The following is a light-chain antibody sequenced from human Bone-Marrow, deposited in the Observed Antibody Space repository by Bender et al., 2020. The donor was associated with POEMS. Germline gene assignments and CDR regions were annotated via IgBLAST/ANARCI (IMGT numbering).Light chain of an antibody. CDR3: CSYASSDTYV. CDR1: TSDVDIYNL. V-gene: IGLV2-23*01. J-gene: IGLJ1*01. Sequence: QSALTQPPSASGSPGQSITISCTATTSDVDIYNLVSWYQQHPAAAPKLIIYETTRRPSGVSDRFSGSKSGNTASLTISGLQAEDEADYFCCSYASSDTYVFGTVTKVTVL. CDR2: ETT.